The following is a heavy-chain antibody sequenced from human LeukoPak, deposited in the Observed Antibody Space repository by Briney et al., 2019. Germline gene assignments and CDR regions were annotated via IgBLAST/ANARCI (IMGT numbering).Heavy chain of an antibody. D-gene: IGHD3-10*01. Sequence: ASVKVSCKASGYTFTGYYVHWVRQAPGQGLEWMGWISAYNGNTNYAQKLQGRVTMTTDTSTSTAYMELRSLRSDDTAVYYCAREEWFGGGGASTSYYYYYMDVWGKGTTVTISS. CDR2: ISAYNGNT. J-gene: IGHJ6*03. V-gene: IGHV1-18*04. CDR3: AREEWFGGGGASTSYYYYYMDV. CDR1: GYTFTGYY.